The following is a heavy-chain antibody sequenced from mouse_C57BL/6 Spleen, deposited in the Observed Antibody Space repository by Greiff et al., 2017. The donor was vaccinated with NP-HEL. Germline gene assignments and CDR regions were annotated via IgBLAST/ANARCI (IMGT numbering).Heavy chain of an antibody. CDR2: IYPGDGDT. D-gene: IGHD1-1*01. Sequence: QVQLQQSGAELVKPGASVKISCKASGYAFSSYWMNWVKQRPGKGLEWIGQIYPGDGDTNYNGKFKGKATLTADKSSSTAYMQLSSLTSEDSAVYFCARFLLTTVVDYFDYWGQGTTLTVSS. J-gene: IGHJ2*01. CDR1: GYAFSSYW. CDR3: ARFLLTTVVDYFDY. V-gene: IGHV1-80*01.